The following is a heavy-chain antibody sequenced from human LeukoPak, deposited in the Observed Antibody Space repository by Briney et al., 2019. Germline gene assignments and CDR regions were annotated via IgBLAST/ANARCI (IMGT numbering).Heavy chain of an antibody. J-gene: IGHJ4*02. Sequence: GRSLRLSCAASGFTFSSYAMHWVRQAPGKGLEWVAVISYDGSNKCYADSVKGRFTISRDNSKNTLYLQMNSLRAEDTAVYYCARSSSLDTAMVRGGDFDYWGQGTLVTVSS. CDR3: ARSSSLDTAMVRGGDFDY. V-gene: IGHV3-30*04. CDR2: ISYDGSNK. CDR1: GFTFSSYA. D-gene: IGHD5-18*01.